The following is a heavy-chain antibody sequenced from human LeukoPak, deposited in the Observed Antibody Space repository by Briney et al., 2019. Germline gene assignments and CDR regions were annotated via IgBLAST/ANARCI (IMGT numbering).Heavy chain of an antibody. CDR3: ARDPYSNYFDY. D-gene: IGHD5-18*01. J-gene: IGHJ4*02. Sequence: ASVKVSCKASGYTFTSYYMHWVRQAPGQGLEWMGIINPSGGSTSYAQKFQGRVTMTRDTSTSTVYMELSRLRSDDTAVYYCARDPYSNYFDYWGQGTLVTVSS. CDR1: GYTFTSYY. CDR2: INPSGGST. V-gene: IGHV1-46*01.